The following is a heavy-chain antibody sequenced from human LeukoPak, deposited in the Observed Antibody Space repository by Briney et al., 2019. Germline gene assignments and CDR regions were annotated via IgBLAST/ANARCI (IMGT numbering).Heavy chain of an antibody. D-gene: IGHD1-26*01. CDR3: AKDRRSYSEMYLDY. CDR1: GFTFSSYA. Sequence: PGGSLRLSRAASGFTFSSYAMSWVRQAPGKGLEWVSAISGSGGSTYYADSVKGRFTISRDNSKNTLYLQMNSLRAEDTAVYYCAKDRRSYSEMYLDYWGQGTLVTVSS. J-gene: IGHJ4*02. CDR2: ISGSGGST. V-gene: IGHV3-23*01.